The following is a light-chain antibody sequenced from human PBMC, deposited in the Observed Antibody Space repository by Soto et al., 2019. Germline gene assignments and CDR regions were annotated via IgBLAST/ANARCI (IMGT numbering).Light chain of an antibody. Sequence: VLTQSPATLSLSPGERATLSCRASENVAIYLAWYQQKSGQAPRLLIYDGFNRATGIPARFSGSGSGADFTLTISSLEPEDFAVYYCQQRFSWPPTFGQGTRLEI. CDR1: ENVAIY. J-gene: IGKJ5*01. CDR3: QQRFSWPPT. V-gene: IGKV3-11*01. CDR2: DGF.